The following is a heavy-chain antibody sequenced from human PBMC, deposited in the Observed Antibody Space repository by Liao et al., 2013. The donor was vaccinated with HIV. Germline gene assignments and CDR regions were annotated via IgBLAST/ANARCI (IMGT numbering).Heavy chain of an antibody. Sequence: QVQLQQWGAGLLKPSETLSLTCAVYGGSFSGYYWSWIRQPPGKGLEWIGEINHSGSTNYNPSLKSRVTISVDTSKNQFSLKLSSVTAADTAVYYCAREGGRSSSGPSFDYWGQGTLVTVSS. CDR2: INHSGST. CDR3: AREGGRSSSGPSFDY. V-gene: IGHV4-34*01. D-gene: IGHD6-6*01. J-gene: IGHJ4*02. CDR1: GGSFSGYY.